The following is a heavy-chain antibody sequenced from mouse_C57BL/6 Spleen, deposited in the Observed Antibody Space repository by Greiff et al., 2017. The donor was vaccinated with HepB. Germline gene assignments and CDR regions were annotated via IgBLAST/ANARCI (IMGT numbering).Heavy chain of an antibody. V-gene: IGHV1-55*01. CDR3: ARKEDYDGYFSFDY. CDR1: GYTFTSYW. J-gene: IGHJ2*01. D-gene: IGHD2-3*01. CDR2: IYPGSGST. Sequence: VQLQQPGAELVKPGASVKMSCKASGYTFTSYWITWVKQRPGQGLEWIGDIYPGSGSTNYNEKFKSKATLTVDTSSSTAYMQLSSLTSEDSAVYYCARKEDYDGYFSFDYWGQGTTLTVSS.